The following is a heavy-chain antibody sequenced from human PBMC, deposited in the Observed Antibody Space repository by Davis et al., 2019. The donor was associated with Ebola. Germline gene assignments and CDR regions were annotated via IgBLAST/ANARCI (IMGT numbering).Heavy chain of an antibody. D-gene: IGHD3-22*01. CDR3: ARTMIVVASFDY. CDR1: GGSMSTNSYY. V-gene: IGHV4-39*01. CDR2: MHYSGST. Sequence: SETLSLTCTVSGGSMSTNSYYWAWIRQPPGKGLEWIGSMHYSGSTYYNPSLKSRVTISVDTSKNQFSLKLSSVTAADTAVYYCARTMIVVASFDYWGQGTLVTVSS. J-gene: IGHJ4*02.